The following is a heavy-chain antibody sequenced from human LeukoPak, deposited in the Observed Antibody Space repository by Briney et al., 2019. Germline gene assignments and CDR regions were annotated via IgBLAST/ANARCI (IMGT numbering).Heavy chain of an antibody. Sequence: GGSLRLSCAASGFTFSAFWMSWARQAPGRGLEWVANINQDGREEHCVDSVRGRFTISRDNAKNSVFLQMNSLRVEDTAVYYCTNTLATSGYWGQGTLVTVSS. CDR3: TNTLATSGY. CDR2: INQDGREE. CDR1: GFTFSAFW. J-gene: IGHJ4*02. V-gene: IGHV3-7*01. D-gene: IGHD1-1*01.